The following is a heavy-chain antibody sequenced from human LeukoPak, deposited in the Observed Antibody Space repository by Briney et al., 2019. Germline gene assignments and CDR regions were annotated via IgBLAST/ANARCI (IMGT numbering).Heavy chain of an antibody. CDR3: ARAPTFSGWFDY. D-gene: IGHD6-19*01. J-gene: IGHJ4*02. V-gene: IGHV3-30*02. Sequence: PGGSLRLSCAASGITFSRYGMHWVRQAPGKGLEWVTFIRYDGSIKYYADSVKGRFTISRDNAKNSLYLQMNSLRVEDTAVYYCARAPTFSGWFDYWGQGTLVTVSS. CDR2: IRYDGSIK. CDR1: GITFSRYG.